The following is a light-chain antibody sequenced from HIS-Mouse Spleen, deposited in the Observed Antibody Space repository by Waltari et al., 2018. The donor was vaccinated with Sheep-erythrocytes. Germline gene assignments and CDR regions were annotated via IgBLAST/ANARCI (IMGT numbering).Light chain of an antibody. Sequence: QSALTQPRSVSGSPGQSVTISCTGTSSDVGGYNYVSWYQQHPGKAPKHMISDVSKRPSGVPDRFSGSKSGNTASLTSSGLQAEDEADYYCCSYAGSYNHVFATGTKVTVL. J-gene: IGLJ1*01. CDR2: DVS. CDR1: SSDVGGYNY. V-gene: IGLV2-11*01. CDR3: CSYAGSYNHV.